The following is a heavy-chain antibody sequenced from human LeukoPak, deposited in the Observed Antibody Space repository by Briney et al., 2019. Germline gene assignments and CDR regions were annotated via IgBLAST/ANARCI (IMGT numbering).Heavy chain of an antibody. CDR3: ARVNINNWHSCDY. V-gene: IGHV4-4*02. CDR1: GGSISSNNW. J-gene: IGHJ4*02. CDR2: IYHSGSP. D-gene: IGHD1-1*01. Sequence: PSETLSLTCAVSGGSISSNNWWGWVRQPPGKGLEWIGEIYHSGSPNYNPSLKSRVTISVDKSRNHFSLNLSSVTAADTAVYYCARVNINNWHSCDYWGQGALVTVSS.